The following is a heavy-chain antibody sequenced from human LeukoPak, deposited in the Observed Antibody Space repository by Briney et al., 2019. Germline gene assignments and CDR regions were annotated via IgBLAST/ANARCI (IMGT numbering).Heavy chain of an antibody. CDR3: ATYSSRWFNYYFDY. Sequence: GGSLRLSCAASGFTFSTYSMNWVRQAPGKGLEWLSYISFSSSTIYYADSVKGRFTISRDNAKNSLFLQMNSLRAEDTAVYYCATYSSRWFNYYFDYWGQGTLVTVST. V-gene: IGHV3-48*04. CDR1: GFTFSTYS. J-gene: IGHJ4*02. D-gene: IGHD6-13*01. CDR2: ISFSSSTI.